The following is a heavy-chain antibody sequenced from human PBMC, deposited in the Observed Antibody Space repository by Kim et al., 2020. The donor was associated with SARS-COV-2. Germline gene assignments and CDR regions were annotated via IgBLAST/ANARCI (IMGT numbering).Heavy chain of an antibody. Sequence: GGSLRLSCAASGFTFSSYGMHWVRQAPGKGLEWVAVIWYDGSNKYYADSVKGRFTISRDNSKNTLYLQMNSLRAEDTAVYYCARDQPDSGYYILGWFDPWGQGTLVTVSS. J-gene: IGHJ5*02. D-gene: IGHD3-22*01. CDR1: GFTFSSYG. V-gene: IGHV3-33*01. CDR3: ARDQPDSGYYILGWFDP. CDR2: IWYDGSNK.